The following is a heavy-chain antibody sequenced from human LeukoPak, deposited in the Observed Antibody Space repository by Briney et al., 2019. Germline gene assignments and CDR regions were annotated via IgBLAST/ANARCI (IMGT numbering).Heavy chain of an antibody. CDR1: GFTFSSDA. V-gene: IGHV3-7*01. CDR3: ARGQGVRGQTTVYYYYYMDV. D-gene: IGHD3-10*01. Sequence: PGGSLRLSCAASGFTFSSDAMSWVRQAPGKGLKWVANIKQDGSEKYYVDSVKGRFTISRDNAKNSLYLQMNSLRAEDTAVYYCARGQGVRGQTTVYYYYYMDVCGRGTMVTVSS. J-gene: IGHJ6*03. CDR2: IKQDGSEK.